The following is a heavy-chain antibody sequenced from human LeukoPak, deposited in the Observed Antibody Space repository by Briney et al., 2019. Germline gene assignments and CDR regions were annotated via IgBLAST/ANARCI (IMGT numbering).Heavy chain of an antibody. Sequence: PVGSLRLSCTASGVTLGEEAMSWVGQARGKGREWGGFIRSKAYGGTTEYAASVKGRFTISRDDSKSIAYLQMNSLKTEDTAVYYCTRDEGTVTTAYWGQGTLVTVSS. CDR3: TRDEGTVTTAY. D-gene: IGHD4-17*01. V-gene: IGHV3-49*04. CDR2: IRSKAYGGTT. J-gene: IGHJ4*02. CDR1: GVTLGEEA.